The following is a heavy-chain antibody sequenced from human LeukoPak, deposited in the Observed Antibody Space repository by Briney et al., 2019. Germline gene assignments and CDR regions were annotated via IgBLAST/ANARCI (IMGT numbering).Heavy chain of an antibody. D-gene: IGHD2-15*01. J-gene: IGHJ4*02. CDR2: IIPIFGTA. V-gene: IGHV1-69*05. CDR3: AREGQNIRGGRIYYFDY. Sequence: SVKVSCKASGGTFSSYAISWVRQAPGQGLEWMGGIIPIFGTASYAQKFQGRVTMTRDMSTSTVYMELSSLRSEDTAVYYCAREGQNIRGGRIYYFDYWGQGTLVTVSS. CDR1: GGTFSSYA.